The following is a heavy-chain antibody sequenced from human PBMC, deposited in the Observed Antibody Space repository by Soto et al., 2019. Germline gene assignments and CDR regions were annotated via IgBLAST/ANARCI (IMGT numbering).Heavy chain of an antibody. J-gene: IGHJ5*02. CDR1: GFSLSTSGVG. D-gene: IGHD6-6*01. CDR3: AHRPFDLGAAPPPDDWFDP. CDR2: IYWDDDK. Sequence: SGPTLVKPTQTLTLTCTFSGFSLSTSGVGVGWIRQPPGKALEWLALIYWDDDKRYSPSLKSRLTITKDTSKNQVVLTMTNMDPVDTATYYCAHRPFDLGAAPPPDDWFDPWGQGTLVTVSS. V-gene: IGHV2-5*02.